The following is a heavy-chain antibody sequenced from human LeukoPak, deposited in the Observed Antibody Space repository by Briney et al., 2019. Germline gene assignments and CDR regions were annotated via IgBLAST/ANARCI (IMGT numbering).Heavy chain of an antibody. D-gene: IGHD3-22*01. V-gene: IGHV3-53*01. CDR1: GFTVSSNY. CDR2: IYSGGST. CDR3: ARHKPLDHYDSSGYYAFDY. Sequence: GGSLRLSCAASGFTVSSNYMSWVRQAPGKGLEWVSVIYSGGSTYYADSVKGRFTISRDNSKNTLYLQMNSLRAEDTAVYYRARHKPLDHYDSSGYYAFDYWGQGTLVTVSS. J-gene: IGHJ4*02.